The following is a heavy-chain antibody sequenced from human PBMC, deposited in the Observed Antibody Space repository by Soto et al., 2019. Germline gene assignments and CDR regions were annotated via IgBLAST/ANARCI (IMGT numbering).Heavy chain of an antibody. Sequence: QVQLVQSGAEVRQPGSSEKVSCKASGGTFTSDVFNWVRQAHGQGLEWMGGIIPMFGTPSYAQKFQGRVTITADESTRTAYMELSSLRSEDTAIFYCARDLGSGYDPGDYWGQGTLVTVSS. CDR2: IIPMFGTP. D-gene: IGHD5-12*01. CDR1: GGTFTSDV. J-gene: IGHJ4*02. V-gene: IGHV1-69*12. CDR3: ARDLGSGYDPGDY.